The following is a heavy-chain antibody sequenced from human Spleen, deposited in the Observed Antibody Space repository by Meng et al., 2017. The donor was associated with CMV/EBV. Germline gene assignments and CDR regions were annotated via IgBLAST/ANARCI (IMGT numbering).Heavy chain of an antibody. Sequence: GGFLRLSCAPSEFTISTYAMTWVRQAPGKGLEWVASIFGSGDRIYSADSAKGRFAISRDNSKNTLFLQMNSLRVEDTAVYYCARDPNGDYLGAFDMWGQGTMVTVSS. V-gene: IGHV3-23*01. CDR3: ARDPNGDYLGAFDM. CDR2: IFGSGDRI. D-gene: IGHD4-17*01. CDR1: EFTISTYA. J-gene: IGHJ3*02.